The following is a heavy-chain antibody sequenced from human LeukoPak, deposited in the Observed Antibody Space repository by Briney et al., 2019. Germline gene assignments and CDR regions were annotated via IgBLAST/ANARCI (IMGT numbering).Heavy chain of an antibody. CDR3: ARFRSRAYHSGWSPFDY. J-gene: IGHJ4*02. D-gene: IGHD6-19*01. CDR2: ISTSGNTI. Sequence: GDSLRLSCAASAFTFSTYEMNWVRPAPGRGLEGVSYISTSGNTIYYAESVQGRFTNSRDNAKNSLFLQMNSLRAEDTAVYYCARFRSRAYHSGWSPFDYWGQGTLVTVSS. V-gene: IGHV3-48*03. CDR1: AFTFSTYE.